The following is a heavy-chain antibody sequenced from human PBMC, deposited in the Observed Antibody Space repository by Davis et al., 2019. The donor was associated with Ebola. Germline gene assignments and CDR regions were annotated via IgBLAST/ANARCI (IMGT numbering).Heavy chain of an antibody. CDR1: GFSFSDYY. CDR2: IRSSDSAI. D-gene: IGHD2-2*02. Sequence: PGGSLRLSCAASGFSFSDYYMNWIRQAPGKGLEWVSYIRSSDSAIDYADSVKGRFTISRDDAKNLVYLQLDSLRAEETAVYYCAREEAYCNSDSCYTYNGMDVWGQGTTVTVSS. J-gene: IGHJ6*02. V-gene: IGHV3-11*01. CDR3: AREEAYCNSDSCYTYNGMDV.